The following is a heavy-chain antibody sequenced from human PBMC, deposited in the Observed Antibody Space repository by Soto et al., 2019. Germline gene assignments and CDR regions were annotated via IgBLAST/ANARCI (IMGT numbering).Heavy chain of an antibody. D-gene: IGHD3-10*01. CDR1: GGTFSSYA. CDR3: ARVGAGVSATFDP. V-gene: IGHV1-69*13. J-gene: IGHJ5*02. Sequence: GASVKVSCKASGGTFSSYAISWVRQAPGQGLEWMGGIIPIFGTANYAQKFQGRVTITADESTSTAYMELSSLRSEDTAVYYCARVGAGVSATFDPWGQGTLVTVSS. CDR2: IIPIFGTA.